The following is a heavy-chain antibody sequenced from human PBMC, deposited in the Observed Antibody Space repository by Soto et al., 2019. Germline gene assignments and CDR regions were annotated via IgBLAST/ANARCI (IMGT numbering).Heavy chain of an antibody. V-gene: IGHV4-38-2*02. Sequence: PSETLSLTCAVSGYSISSGYYWGWIRQPPGKGLEWIGSIYHSGSTYYNPSLKSRVTISVDTSKNQFSLKLSSVTAADTAVYYCARELSSASYYYYYGMDVWGQGTTVTVSS. CDR1: GYSISSGYY. CDR2: IYHSGST. CDR3: ARELSSASYYYYYGMDV. D-gene: IGHD1-26*01. J-gene: IGHJ6*02.